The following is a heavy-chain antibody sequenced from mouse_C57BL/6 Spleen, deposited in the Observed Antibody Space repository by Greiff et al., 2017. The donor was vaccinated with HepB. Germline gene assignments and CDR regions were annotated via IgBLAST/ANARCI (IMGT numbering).Heavy chain of an antibody. CDR1: GYTFTSYW. J-gene: IGHJ3*01. V-gene: IGHV1-69*01. CDR2: IDPSDSYT. Sequence: QVQLQQPGAELVMPGASVKLSCKASGYTFTSYWMHWVKQRPGQGLEWIGEIDPSDSYTNYNQKFKGKSTLTVDKSSSTAYMQLSSLTSEDSAVYYCARSYGSSLAGFAYWGQGTLVTVSA. D-gene: IGHD1-1*01. CDR3: ARSYGSSLAGFAY.